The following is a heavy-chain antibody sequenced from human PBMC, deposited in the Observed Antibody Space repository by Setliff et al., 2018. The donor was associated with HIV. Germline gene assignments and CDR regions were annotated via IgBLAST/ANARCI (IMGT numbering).Heavy chain of an antibody. CDR3: ANDRYTGSYYPDF. Sequence: SETLSLTCSVSGGSISDSHWSWIRQPAGKGLEWLGRFYTNGNTYYNPSLRSRVTVSVDTSKNRFTLKMTYMTAADTAIYYCANDRYTGSYYPDFWGRGIPVTRLL. CDR2: FYTNGNT. V-gene: IGHV4-4*07. J-gene: IGHJ4*01. CDR1: GGSISDSH. D-gene: IGHD1-26*01.